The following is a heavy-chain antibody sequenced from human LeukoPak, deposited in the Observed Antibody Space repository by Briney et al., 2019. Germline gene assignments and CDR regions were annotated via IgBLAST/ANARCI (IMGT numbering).Heavy chain of an antibody. CDR1: GFAFSSYA. CDR2: ISYDGSNK. D-gene: IGHD6-19*01. Sequence: GGSLRLSCAASGFAFSSYAMHWVRQAPGKGLEWVAVISYDGSNKYYADSVKGRFTISRDNSKNTLYLQMNSLRAEDTAVYYCARDESPVGLDTGDYYYGMDVWGQGTTVTVSS. CDR3: ARDESPVGLDTGDYYYGMDV. V-gene: IGHV3-30-3*01. J-gene: IGHJ6*02.